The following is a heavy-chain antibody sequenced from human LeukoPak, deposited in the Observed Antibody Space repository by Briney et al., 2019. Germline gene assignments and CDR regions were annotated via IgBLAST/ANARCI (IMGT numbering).Heavy chain of an antibody. CDR1: GCTFTSYY. V-gene: IGHV1-46*01. CDR3: ARVKPIAAAGPWQHYFDY. CDR2: INPSDGST. Sequence: GASVKVSCKASGCTFTSYYMHWVRQAPGQGLEWMGIINPSDGSTSYAQKFQGRVTMTRDMSTSTVYMELSSLRSEDTAVYYCARVKPIAAAGPWQHYFDYWGQGTLVTVSS. J-gene: IGHJ4*02. D-gene: IGHD6-13*01.